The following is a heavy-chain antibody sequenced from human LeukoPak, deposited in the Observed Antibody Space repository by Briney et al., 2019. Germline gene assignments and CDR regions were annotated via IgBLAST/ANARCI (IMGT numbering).Heavy chain of an antibody. Sequence: GGSLRLSCAASGFTFSSYAMIWVRQAPGKGLEWVSGISGSGTRTYYADSVKGRFTISRDKSKNTLYLQMNSLRVEDTAVYYCAKSGADIVATIMGVDYWGQGTLVTVST. J-gene: IGHJ4*02. CDR1: GFTFSSYA. V-gene: IGHV3-23*01. D-gene: IGHD5-12*01. CDR3: AKSGADIVATIMGVDY. CDR2: ISGSGTRT.